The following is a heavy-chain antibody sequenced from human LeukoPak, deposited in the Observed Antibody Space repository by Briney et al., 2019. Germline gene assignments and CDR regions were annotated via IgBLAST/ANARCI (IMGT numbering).Heavy chain of an antibody. D-gene: IGHD1-1*01. V-gene: IGHV1-18*01. J-gene: IGHJ5*02. Sequence: ASVKVSCKASGYTFTSYGISWVRQAPGQGLEWMGWISAYNGNTNYAQKLQGRVTITADESTSTAYMELSSLRSEDTAVYYCARDRLVGHNSPGPNWFDPWGQGTLVTVSS. CDR1: GYTFTSYG. CDR3: ARDRLVGHNSPGPNWFDP. CDR2: ISAYNGNT.